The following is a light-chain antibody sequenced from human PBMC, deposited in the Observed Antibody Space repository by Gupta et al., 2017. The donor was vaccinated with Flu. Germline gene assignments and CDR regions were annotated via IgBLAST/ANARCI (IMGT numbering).Light chain of an antibody. Sequence: HSVLTPPLSPSGTSGQRVTISCSGSSSNVGRYAVNWYQQLPGTAPKLLIYNNNRRPSGVPDRFSDSKSGTSASLAIGGLQSEDEADYYCAAWDGSLNAWVFGGGTKLTVL. CDR2: NNN. V-gene: IGLV1-44*01. J-gene: IGLJ3*02. CDR3: AAWDGSLNAWV. CDR1: SSNVGRYA.